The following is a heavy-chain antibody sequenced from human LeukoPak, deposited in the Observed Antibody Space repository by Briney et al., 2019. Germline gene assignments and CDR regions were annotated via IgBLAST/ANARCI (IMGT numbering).Heavy chain of an antibody. J-gene: IGHJ4*02. CDR3: AKAARGSYPGRVDY. CDR2: IWSDGSNK. CDR1: GFTFNNYG. Sequence: GGSLRLSCAASGFTFNNYGIHWVRQAPGKGLEWVGIIWSDGSNKYYVDSVKGRFTISRDNCKSMVYLQMNSLRAEDTAVYYCAKAARGSYPGRVDYWGQGTLVTVSS. D-gene: IGHD1-26*01. V-gene: IGHV3-33*06.